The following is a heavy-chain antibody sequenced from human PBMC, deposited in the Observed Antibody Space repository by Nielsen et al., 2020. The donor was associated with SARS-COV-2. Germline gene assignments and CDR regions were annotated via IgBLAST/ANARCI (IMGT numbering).Heavy chain of an antibody. J-gene: IGHJ6*02. V-gene: IGHV1-69*01. D-gene: IGHD2-15*01. CDR3: AREVVVVVAASGLYYYYGMDV. CDR2: IIPIFGTA. Sequence: WVRQAPGQGLEWMGGIIPIFGTANYAQKFQGRVTITADESTSTAYMELSSLRSEDTAVYYCAREVVVVVAASGLYYYYGMDVWGQGTTVTVSS.